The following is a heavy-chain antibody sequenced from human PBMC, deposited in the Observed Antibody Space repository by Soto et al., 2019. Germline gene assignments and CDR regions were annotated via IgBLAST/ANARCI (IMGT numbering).Heavy chain of an antibody. CDR1: GFSFSTYS. CDR2: ISSRSYTI. CDR3: ARGGSSSDNGMDV. Sequence: EVQLVESGGGLVQPGGSLRLSCAASGFSFSTYSMNWVRQAPGKGLEWVSYISSRSYTIYYVDSVKGRFTISRDKAKNSLYLQMNSLRDEDTAVYYCARGGSSSDNGMDVWGQGTTVTLSS. D-gene: IGHD6-6*01. V-gene: IGHV3-48*02. J-gene: IGHJ6*02.